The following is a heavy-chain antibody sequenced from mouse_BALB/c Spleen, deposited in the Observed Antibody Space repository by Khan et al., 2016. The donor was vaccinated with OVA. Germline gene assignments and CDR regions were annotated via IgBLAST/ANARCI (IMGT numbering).Heavy chain of an antibody. CDR1: GYIFTSYW. Sequence: VQLVESGAELVRPGTSVKLSCKTSGYIFTSYWIHWVKQRSGQGLEWIARVYPGTDNTYYNENFKDKATLTADKSSTTVYLQLSSLKSEDSAVFFCAREEALYYFDYWGQGTTLTVSS. J-gene: IGHJ2*01. D-gene: IGHD3-2*02. V-gene: IGHV1-76*01. CDR3: AREEALYYFDY. CDR2: VYPGTDNT.